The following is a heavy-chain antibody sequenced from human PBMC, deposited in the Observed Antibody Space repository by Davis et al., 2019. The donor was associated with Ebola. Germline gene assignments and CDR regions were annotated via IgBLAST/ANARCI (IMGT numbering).Heavy chain of an antibody. Sequence: GESLKISCVASGFTFSTYAMSWVRQAPGKGLEWVSAVSSRAYTTYYADSVKGRFTISRGNSKNTLYLQMNSLRAEDTAIYYCAHMTPSYWGQGTLVTVSS. CDR2: VSSRAYTT. V-gene: IGHV3-23*01. CDR3: AHMTPSY. D-gene: IGHD3-10*01. CDR1: GFTFSTYA. J-gene: IGHJ4*02.